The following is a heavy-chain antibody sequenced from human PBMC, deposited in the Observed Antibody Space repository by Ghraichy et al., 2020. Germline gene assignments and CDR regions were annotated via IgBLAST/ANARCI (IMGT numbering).Heavy chain of an antibody. CDR3: AGSFTVIRYFDL. J-gene: IGHJ2*01. Sequence: SETLSLTCTVSGGSISSSNYYWGWIRQPPGKGLEWIGSMHYSGSTYYNPSLKSRVTMSADTSKNQFYLRLNSVTAADTAVYYCAGSFTVIRYFDLCGRGTLVTVSS. CDR2: MHYSGST. CDR1: GGSISSSNYY. V-gene: IGHV4-39*01. D-gene: IGHD4-23*01.